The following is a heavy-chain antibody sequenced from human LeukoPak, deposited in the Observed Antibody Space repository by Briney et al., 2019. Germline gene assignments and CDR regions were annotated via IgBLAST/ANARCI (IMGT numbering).Heavy chain of an antibody. CDR3: AGVYYYDSSGYYFDY. CDR2: INPNSGGT. CDR1: GYTFTGYY. J-gene: IGHJ4*02. D-gene: IGHD3-22*01. Sequence: ASVKVSCKASGYTFTGYYMHWVRQAPGQGLEWMGWINPNSGGTNYAQKFQGRVTMTRDTSISTAYMELSRLRSDDTAVYYCAGVYYYDSSGYYFDYWGQGTLVTVSS. V-gene: IGHV1-2*02.